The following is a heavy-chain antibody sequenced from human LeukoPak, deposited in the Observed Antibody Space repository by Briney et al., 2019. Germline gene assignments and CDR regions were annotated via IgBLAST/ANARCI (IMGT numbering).Heavy chain of an antibody. V-gene: IGHV4-38-2*02. Sequence: SETLSLTCTVSGYSISSGYYWGWIRQPPGKGLEWIGSIYHSGSTYYNPSLKSRVTISVDTSKNQFSLKLSSVTAADTAVYYCARVPDCSGGSCYSDIWGQGTMVTVSS. J-gene: IGHJ3*02. CDR2: IYHSGST. D-gene: IGHD2-15*01. CDR3: ARVPDCSGGSCYSDI. CDR1: GYSISSGYY.